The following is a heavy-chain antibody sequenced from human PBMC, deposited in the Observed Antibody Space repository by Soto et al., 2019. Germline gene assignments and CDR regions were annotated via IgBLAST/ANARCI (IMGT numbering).Heavy chain of an antibody. D-gene: IGHD5-18*01. V-gene: IGHV3-30-3*01. CDR2: ISYDGSNK. J-gene: IGHJ3*01. CDR1: GFTFSSYA. CDR3: AKEDTAMVKDVFDF. Sequence: GGSLRLSCAASGFTFSSYAMHWVRQAPGKGLEWVAVISYDGSNKYYADSVKGRFTISRDNSKNTLYLQMNSLRAEDTAVYYCAKEDTAMVKDVFDFGGKGTMVPVSS.